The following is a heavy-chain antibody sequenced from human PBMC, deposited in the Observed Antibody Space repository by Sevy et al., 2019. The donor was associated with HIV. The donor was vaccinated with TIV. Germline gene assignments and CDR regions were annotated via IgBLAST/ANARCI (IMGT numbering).Heavy chain of an antibody. V-gene: IGHV1-2*06. CDR1: GYTFTGYY. D-gene: IGHD1-1*01. J-gene: IGHJ3*02. CDR2: INPNSRGT. CDR3: ARVGWNGDAFDI. Sequence: ASVKVSCKASGYTFTGYYMHWVRQAPGQGLEWMGRINPNSRGTNYAQKFQGRVTMTRDTSISTAYMELSRLGSDDTAVYYCARVGWNGDAFDIWGQGTMVTVSS.